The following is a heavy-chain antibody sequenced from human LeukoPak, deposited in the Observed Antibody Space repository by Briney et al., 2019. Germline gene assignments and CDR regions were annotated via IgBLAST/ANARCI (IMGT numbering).Heavy chain of an antibody. J-gene: IGHJ4*02. CDR3: ARGLLSMVRGVIPTDY. D-gene: IGHD3-10*01. V-gene: IGHV1-2*06. Sequence: GASVKVSCKASGYIFTGYYMHWVRQAPGQGLEWMGRINPNSGGTNYAQKFQGRVTMTRDTSISTAYMELSRLRSDDTAVYYCARGLLSMVRGVIPTDYWGQGTLVTVSS. CDR1: GYIFTGYY. CDR2: INPNSGGT.